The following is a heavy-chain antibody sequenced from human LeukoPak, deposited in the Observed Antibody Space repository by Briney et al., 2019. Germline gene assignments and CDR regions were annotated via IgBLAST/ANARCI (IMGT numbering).Heavy chain of an antibody. Sequence: GGSLRLSCAASGFTFSGSAMHWVRQASGKGLEWIGRIRSKANSYVTAYAASVTGRFTISRDDSRNTAYLQMHSLSTEDTAVYYCAKGAPGAALDYWGQGTLVTVPS. V-gene: IGHV3-73*01. J-gene: IGHJ4*02. CDR2: IRSKANSYVT. CDR1: GFTFSGSA. CDR3: AKGAPGAALDY. D-gene: IGHD6-13*01.